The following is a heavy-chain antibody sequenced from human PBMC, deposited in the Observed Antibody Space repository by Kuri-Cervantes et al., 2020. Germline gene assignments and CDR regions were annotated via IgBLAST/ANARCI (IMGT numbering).Heavy chain of an antibody. CDR1: GGSISSGGYY. CDR2: IYYSGST. J-gene: IGHJ4*01. CDR3: ARDRLAMVV. D-gene: IGHD5-18*01. V-gene: IGHV4-31*03. Sequence: SETLSLTCTVSGGSISSGGYYWSWIRQHPGKGLEWIGYIYYSGSTYYNPSLKSRVTISVDTSKNQFSLKLTSVTAADTAVYYCARDRLAMVVWGQEPWSPSPQ.